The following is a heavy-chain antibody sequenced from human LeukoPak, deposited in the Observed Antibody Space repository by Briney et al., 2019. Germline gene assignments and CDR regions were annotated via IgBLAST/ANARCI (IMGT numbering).Heavy chain of an antibody. CDR1: GGSISSSSYY. J-gene: IGHJ5*02. Sequence: SETLSLTCTVSGGSISSSSYYWGWIRQPPGKGLEWIGSIYYSGSTYYNPSLKSRVTISVDTSKNQFSLKLSSVTAADTAVYYCARGKVLRYFDWLKGLYNWFDPWGQGTLVTVSS. V-gene: IGHV4-39*07. CDR3: ARGKVLRYFDWLKGLYNWFDP. CDR2: IYYSGST. D-gene: IGHD3-9*01.